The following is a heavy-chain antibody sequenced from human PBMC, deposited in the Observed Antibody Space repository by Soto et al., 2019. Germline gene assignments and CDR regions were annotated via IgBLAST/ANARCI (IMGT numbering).Heavy chain of an antibody. CDR2: INHSGST. CDR1: GGSFSGYY. J-gene: IGHJ6*02. V-gene: IGHV4-34*01. Sequence: TLSLTCAVYGGSFSGYYWSWIRQPPGKGLEWIGEINHSGSTNYNPSLKSRVTMSVDTSKNQFSLKLSSVTAADTAVYYCARDSGYDFWSGSLYGMDVWGQGTTVTVSS. D-gene: IGHD3-3*01. CDR3: ARDSGYDFWSGSLYGMDV.